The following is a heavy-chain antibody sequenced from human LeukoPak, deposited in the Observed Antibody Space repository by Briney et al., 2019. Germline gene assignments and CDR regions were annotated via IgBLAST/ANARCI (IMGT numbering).Heavy chain of an antibody. CDR1: GGSISSSSYY. CDR3: ARGTYYDILTGYPFDY. Sequence: SESLSLTCTVSGGSISSSSYYWGWIRQPPGKGLKWSGSIYYSGSTYYNPSLKSRVTISVDTSKNQFSLKLSSVTAADTAVYYCARGTYYDILTGYPFDYWGQGTLVTVSS. V-gene: IGHV4-39*01. D-gene: IGHD3-9*01. CDR2: IYYSGST. J-gene: IGHJ4*02.